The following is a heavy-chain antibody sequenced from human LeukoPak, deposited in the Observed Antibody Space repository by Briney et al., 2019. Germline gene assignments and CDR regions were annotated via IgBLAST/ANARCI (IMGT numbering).Heavy chain of an antibody. J-gene: IGHJ4*02. CDR3: ARVRGYSYGPFGY. V-gene: IGHV4-38-2*02. D-gene: IGHD5-18*01. CDR2: IYHSGST. Sequence: SETLSLTCTVSGYSISSGYYWGWIRQPPGKGLEWIGSIYHSGSTYYNPSLKSRVTISVDTSKNQFSLKLSSVTAADTAVYYCARVRGYSYGPFGYWGQGTLVTVSS. CDR1: GYSISSGYY.